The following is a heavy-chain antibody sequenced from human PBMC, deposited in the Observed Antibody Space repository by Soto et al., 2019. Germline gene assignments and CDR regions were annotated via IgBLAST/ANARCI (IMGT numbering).Heavy chain of an antibody. J-gene: IGHJ4*02. CDR1: GNSISTTNW. Sequence: QVELQESGPGLVKPSGTLSLTYVVSGNSISTTNWWSWVRQSPGKGLEWIGEIYHSGSTNYNPSLKSRVTISVDKSKNQFSLKLSSVTAADTAVYYCARDVGYHYDGSPSGQFDFWGQGTLVTVSS. V-gene: IGHV4-4*02. CDR3: ARDVGYHYDGSPSGQFDF. CDR2: IYHSGST. D-gene: IGHD3-22*01.